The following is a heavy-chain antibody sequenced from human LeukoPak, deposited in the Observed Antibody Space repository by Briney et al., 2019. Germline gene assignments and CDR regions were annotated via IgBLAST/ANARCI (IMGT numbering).Heavy chain of an antibody. CDR2: IWYDGSNK. D-gene: IGHD3-22*01. J-gene: IGHJ4*02. CDR1: GFTFSSYG. Sequence: GGSLRLSCAASGFTFSSYGMRWVRQAPGKGLEWVAVIWYDGSNKYYADSVKGRFTISRDNSKNTLYLQMNSLRAEDTAVYYCARGSYYYDSSGLDYWGQGTLVTVSS. V-gene: IGHV3-33*01. CDR3: ARGSYYYDSSGLDY.